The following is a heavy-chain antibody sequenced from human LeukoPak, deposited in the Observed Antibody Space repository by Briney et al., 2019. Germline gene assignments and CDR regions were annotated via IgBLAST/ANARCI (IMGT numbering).Heavy chain of an antibody. D-gene: IGHD6-13*01. J-gene: IGHJ6*03. V-gene: IGHV4-34*01. CDR3: ARGGRIAAAFYYYYMDV. CDR2: INHSGST. CDR1: GFIFSSYA. Sequence: GSLRLSCAASGFIFSSYAMSWVRQPPGKGLEWIGEINHSGSTNYNPSLKSRVTISVDTSKNQFSLKLSSVTAADTAVYYCARGGRIAAAFYYYYMDVWGKGTTVTVSS.